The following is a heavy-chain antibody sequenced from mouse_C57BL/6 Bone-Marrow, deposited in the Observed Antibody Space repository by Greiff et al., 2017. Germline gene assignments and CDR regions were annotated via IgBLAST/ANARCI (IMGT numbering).Heavy chain of an antibody. CDR1: GYTFTDYY. J-gene: IGHJ3*01. Sequence: VQLVESGAELVRPGASVKLSCKASGYTFTDYYINWVKQRPGQGLEWIARIYPGSGNTYYNEKFKGKATLTAEKSSSTAYMQLSSLTSEDSAVYFCAREGWLLLFAYWGQGTLVTVSA. CDR3: AREGWLLLFAY. CDR2: IYPGSGNT. V-gene: IGHV1-76*01. D-gene: IGHD2-3*01.